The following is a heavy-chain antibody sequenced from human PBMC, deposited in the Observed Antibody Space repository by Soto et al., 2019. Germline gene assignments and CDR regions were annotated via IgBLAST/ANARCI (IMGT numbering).Heavy chain of an antibody. J-gene: IGHJ3*02. Sequence: QVQLVQSGAEVKKPGSSGKVSCKASGGTFSTYAINWVRQAAGHGRAWMGGIIPLVGKSNYAHKFQGRVTIIADQSTSTAYMELSSLRSEDTAVYYRARDTASYSVSGGYFPAGVHMCGQGTVVTVS. CDR2: IIPLVGKS. D-gene: IGHD3-22*01. V-gene: IGHV1-69*01. CDR3: ARDTASYSVSGGYFPAGVHM. CDR1: GGTFSTYA.